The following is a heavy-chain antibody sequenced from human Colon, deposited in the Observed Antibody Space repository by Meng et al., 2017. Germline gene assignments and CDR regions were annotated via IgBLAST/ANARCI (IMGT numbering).Heavy chain of an antibody. Sequence: ASVKVSCKASGYTFTSYAMNWVQQAPGQGLEWMGWINTNTGNPTYAQGFTGRFVFSLDTSVSTAYLQISSLKAEDTAVYYCARGDGSDDSSGYYAYWGQGTLVTVSS. CDR2: INTNTGNP. CDR3: ARGDGSDDSSGYYAY. V-gene: IGHV7-4-1*02. CDR1: GYTFTSYA. J-gene: IGHJ4*02. D-gene: IGHD3-22*01.